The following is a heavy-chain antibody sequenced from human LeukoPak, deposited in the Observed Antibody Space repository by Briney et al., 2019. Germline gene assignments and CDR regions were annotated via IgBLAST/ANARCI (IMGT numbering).Heavy chain of an antibody. CDR1: GLTVSSNY. J-gene: IGHJ4*02. D-gene: IGHD7-27*01. Sequence: GGSLRLSCAASGLTVSSNYMSWVREAPGKGLEWVSVIYSGGSTYYADSVKGRFTISRDNSKNTLYLQMNSLRAEDTAVYYCARELGISFFLGYWGQGTLVTVSS. V-gene: IGHV3-66*02. CDR2: IYSGGST. CDR3: ARELGISFFLGY.